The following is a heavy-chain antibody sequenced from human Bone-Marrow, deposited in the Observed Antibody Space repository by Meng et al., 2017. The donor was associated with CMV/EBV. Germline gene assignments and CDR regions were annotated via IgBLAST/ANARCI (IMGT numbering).Heavy chain of an antibody. V-gene: IGHV4-31*03. CDR3: ARKYVGIAAAESWFDP. D-gene: IGHD6-13*01. CDR1: GGSISSGGYY. J-gene: IGHJ5*02. Sequence: SETLSLTCTVSGGSISSGGYYWSWIRQHPGKGLEWIGYIYYSGSTYYNPSLKSRVTISVDTSKNQFSLKLSSVTAADTAVYYCARKYVGIAAAESWFDPWGQGTLVTVSS. CDR2: IYYSGST.